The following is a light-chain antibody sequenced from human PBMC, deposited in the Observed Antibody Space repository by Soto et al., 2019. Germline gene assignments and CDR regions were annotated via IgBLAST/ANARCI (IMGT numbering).Light chain of an antibody. CDR3: QQSYNAPET. J-gene: IGKJ1*01. Sequence: DIQMTQSPSSLSASVGDRVTITCRASQSISNYLNWYQQKPGKAPKLLIFAASSLQSGVPSMISGSGSGTDFTLTISSLQPEDFATYYCQQSYNAPETFGQGTKVEIK. V-gene: IGKV1-39*01. CDR2: AAS. CDR1: QSISNY.